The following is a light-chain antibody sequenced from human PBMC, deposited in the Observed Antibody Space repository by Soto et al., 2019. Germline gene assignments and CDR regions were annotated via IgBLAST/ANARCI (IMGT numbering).Light chain of an antibody. CDR3: QHYNSYSEA. Sequence: EIPVTRSPSTLSESASSIFAITCGSVHITCRASQSIYSWLAWYQQKPGKAPKLLIYAASTLQSGVPSRFSGSGYGTEFTLTISSLQPDDFATYYCQHYNSYSEAFGQGTKVDIK. J-gene: IGKJ1*01. V-gene: IGKV1-5*03. CDR1: QSIYSW. CDR2: AAS.